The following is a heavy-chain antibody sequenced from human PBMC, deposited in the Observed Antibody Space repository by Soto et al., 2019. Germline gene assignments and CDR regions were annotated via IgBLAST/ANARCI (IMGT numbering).Heavy chain of an antibody. D-gene: IGHD3-16*01. V-gene: IGHV4-30-4*01. CDR3: AREGGESSDGLYYFDS. Sequence: SETLSLTCTVSGGSTRSDNYWSWIRQPPGKGLEWIGHIYYRGNTDYNPSLKSRLAISIDTSKNQFSLKLSSVTAADTAVYFCAREGGESSDGLYYFDSWGQGSLVTVSS. CDR1: GGSTRSDNY. J-gene: IGHJ4*02. CDR2: IYYRGNT.